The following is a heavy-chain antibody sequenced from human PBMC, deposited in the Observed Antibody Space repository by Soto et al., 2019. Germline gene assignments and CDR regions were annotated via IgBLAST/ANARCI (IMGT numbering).Heavy chain of an antibody. D-gene: IGHD1-1*01. V-gene: IGHV4-59*01. CDR1: GGSISSYY. J-gene: IGHJ6*02. Sequence: SETLSFTCTVSGGSISSYYWRWIRQPPGKGLEWIGYIYYTGNTNYNPSLKSRVTISVDTSKNQFSLKLSSVTAADTAVYYCARDHRLEPRDYYYGMDVWGQGTTVTVSS. CDR3: ARDHRLEPRDYYYGMDV. CDR2: IYYTGNT.